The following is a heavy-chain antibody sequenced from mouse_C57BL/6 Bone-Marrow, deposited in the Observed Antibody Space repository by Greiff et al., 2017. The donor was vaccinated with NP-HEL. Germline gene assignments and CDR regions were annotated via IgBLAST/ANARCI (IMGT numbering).Heavy chain of an antibody. J-gene: IGHJ3*01. V-gene: IGHV1-85*01. Sequence: VQLQESGPELVKPGASVKLSCKASGYTFTSYDINWVKQRPGQGLEWIGWIYPRDGSTKYNEKFKGKATLTVDTSSSTAYMELHSLTSEDSAVYFCARRIYYDYDEFAYWGQGTLVTVSA. CDR1: GYTFTSYD. CDR2: IYPRDGST. CDR3: ARRIYYDYDEFAY. D-gene: IGHD2-4*01.